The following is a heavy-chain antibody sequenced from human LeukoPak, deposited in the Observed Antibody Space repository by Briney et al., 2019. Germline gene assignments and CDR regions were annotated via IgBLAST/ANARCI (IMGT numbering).Heavy chain of an antibody. CDR3: ARQIRPYDSSNYHGSLRAYYFDF. CDR1: GFPISSYD. D-gene: IGHD3-22*01. CDR2: IYTSAYT. J-gene: IGHJ4*02. V-gene: IGHV4-4*09. Sequence: SETLSLTCTVTGFPISSYDWSWIRQPPGKGLEWIGFIYTSAYTNYNPSLKSRVTISVDRSKNQFSLKLSSVTAADTAAYFCARQIRPYDSSNYHGSLRAYYFDFWGQGTQVTVSS.